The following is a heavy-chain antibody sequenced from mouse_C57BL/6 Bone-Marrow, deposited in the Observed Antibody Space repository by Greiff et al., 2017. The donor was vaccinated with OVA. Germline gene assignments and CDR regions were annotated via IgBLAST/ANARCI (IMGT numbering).Heavy chain of an antibody. CDR3: ARRRLLYAMDY. Sequence: EVQLQQSGPELVKPGASVKISCKASGYTFTDYYMNWVKQSHGKSLEWIGDINPNNGGTSYNQKFKGKATLTVDKSSSTAYMELRSLTSEDSAVYYCARRRLLYAMDYWGQGTSATVSS. D-gene: IGHD1-1*01. CDR2: INPNNGGT. CDR1: GYTFTDYY. V-gene: IGHV1-26*01. J-gene: IGHJ4*01.